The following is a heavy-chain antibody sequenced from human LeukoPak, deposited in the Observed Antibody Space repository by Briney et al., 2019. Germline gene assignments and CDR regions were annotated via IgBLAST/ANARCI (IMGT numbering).Heavy chain of an antibody. CDR2: IYYSGST. J-gene: IGHJ5*02. D-gene: IGHD6-6*01. CDR3: ASGGVGNEYSSSSAWFDP. Sequence: AETLSLTCTVSGGSISSSSYYWGRIRQPPGKGLEWIGSIYYSGSTYYNPSLKSRVTISVDTSKNQFSLKLSSVTAADTAVYYCASGGVGNEYSSSSAWFDPWGQGTLVTVSS. CDR1: GGSISSSSYY. V-gene: IGHV4-39*01.